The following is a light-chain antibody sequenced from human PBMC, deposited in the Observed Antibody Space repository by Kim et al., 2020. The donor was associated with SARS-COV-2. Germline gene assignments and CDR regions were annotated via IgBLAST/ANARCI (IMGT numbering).Light chain of an antibody. CDR3: QQYSSSPRT. V-gene: IGKV3-20*01. CDR1: QSVSNNY. J-gene: IGKJ1*01. Sequence: APGERAPLSCRASQSVSNNYLAWYQQKAGQAPRLLIYGASSRATGIPDRFSGSGSGTDFTLTISRLEPEDFAVYYCQQYSSSPRTFGQGTKVDIK. CDR2: GAS.